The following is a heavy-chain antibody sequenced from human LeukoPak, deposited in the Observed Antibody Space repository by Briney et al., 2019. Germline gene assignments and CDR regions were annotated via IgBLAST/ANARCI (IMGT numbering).Heavy chain of an antibody. CDR1: GFSFSSYS. CDR3: ARDLTHSDY. Sequence: GGSLRLSCAASGFSFSSYSMNWVRQAPGKGLEWVSSISTTSHYIYYADSVKGRFTISRDNAKNSLYLQMNSLSAEDTAVYYCARDLTHSDYWGQGTLVTVSS. V-gene: IGHV3-21*01. J-gene: IGHJ4*02. D-gene: IGHD3-16*01. CDR2: ISTTSHYI.